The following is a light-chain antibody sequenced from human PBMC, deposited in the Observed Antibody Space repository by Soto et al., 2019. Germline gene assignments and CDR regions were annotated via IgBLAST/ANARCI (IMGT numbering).Light chain of an antibody. V-gene: IGLV2-8*01. CDR2: EVN. Sequence: QSVLTQPPSASGSPGQSVTISCTGTSSDVGGYNYVSWYQQYPGKVPKLMVYEVNKRPSGVPDRFSGSKSGNTASLTVSGLQAEDEAGYYCTSYAGGNNVFGTGTKVTVL. J-gene: IGLJ1*01. CDR3: TSYAGGNNV. CDR1: SSDVGGYNY.